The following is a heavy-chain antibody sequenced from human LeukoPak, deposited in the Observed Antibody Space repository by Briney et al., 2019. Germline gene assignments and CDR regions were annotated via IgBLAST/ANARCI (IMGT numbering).Heavy chain of an antibody. D-gene: IGHD3-22*01. V-gene: IGHV4-34*01. J-gene: IGHJ4*02. CDR2: INHSGST. CDR1: GGSFSGYY. Sequence: PSETLSLTCAVYGGSFSGYYWSWIRQPPGKGLEWIGEINHSGSTNYNPSLKSRVTISVDTSKNQFSLKLSSVTAADTAVYYCAGDSSGYYYTYGYWGQGTLVTVTS. CDR3: AGDSSGYYYTYGY.